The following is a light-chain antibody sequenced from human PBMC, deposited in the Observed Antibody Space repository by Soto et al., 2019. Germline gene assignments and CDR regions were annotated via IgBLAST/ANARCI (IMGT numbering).Light chain of an antibody. CDR2: AAS. Sequence: DIQMTQSPSSLSASVGDRVTITCRASQSISSYLNWYQQKPGKAPKLLIYAASSLHSGVPSRFSGSGSGTDFTLTISSLQPEDFATYYCQQSYSTLFTFGPGTKVDI. J-gene: IGKJ3*01. CDR1: QSISSY. V-gene: IGKV1-39*01. CDR3: QQSYSTLFT.